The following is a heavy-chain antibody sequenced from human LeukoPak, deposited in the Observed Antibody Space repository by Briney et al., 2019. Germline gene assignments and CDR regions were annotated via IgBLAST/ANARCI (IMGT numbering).Heavy chain of an antibody. Sequence: GGSLRPSCAVSGITLSNYGMAWVRQAPGKGLEWVASLSASGGGTSYADSVRGRFTISRDNAKNTPYLQMNSLRAEDTAVYFCAKRGVVIRVILVGFHKEAYYFDSWGQGVLVTVSS. V-gene: IGHV3-23*01. CDR3: AKRGVVIRVILVGFHKEAYYFDS. CDR1: GITLSNYG. D-gene: IGHD3-22*01. J-gene: IGHJ4*02. CDR2: LSASGGGT.